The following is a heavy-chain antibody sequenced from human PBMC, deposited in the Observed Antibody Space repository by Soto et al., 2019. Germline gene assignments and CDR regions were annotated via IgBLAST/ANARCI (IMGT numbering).Heavy chain of an antibody. V-gene: IGHV3-33*01. D-gene: IGHD3-22*01. CDR2: IWYDGSNK. J-gene: IGHJ4*02. Sequence: QVQLVESGGGVVQPGRSLRLSCAASGFTFSSYGMHWVRQAPGKGLEWVAVIWYDGSNKYYADSVKGRFTISRDNSKNTLYLQMNSLRAEDTAAYYCARGDYYDSSGYIDYWGQGTLVTVSS. CDR1: GFTFSSYG. CDR3: ARGDYYDSSGYIDY.